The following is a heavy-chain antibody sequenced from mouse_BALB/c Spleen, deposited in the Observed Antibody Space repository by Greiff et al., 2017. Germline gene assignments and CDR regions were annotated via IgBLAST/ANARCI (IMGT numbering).Heavy chain of an antibody. V-gene: IGHV2-2*02. D-gene: IGHD2-10*02. CDR2: IWSGGST. CDR3: AKRGGYGPWFAY. CDR1: GFSLTSYG. Sequence: QVQLKESGPGLVQPSQSLSITCTVSGFSLTSYGVHWVRQSPGKGLEWLGVIWSGGSTDYNAAFISRLSISKDNSKSQVFFKMNSLQANDTAIYYCAKRGGYGPWFAYWGQGTLVTVSA. J-gene: IGHJ3*01.